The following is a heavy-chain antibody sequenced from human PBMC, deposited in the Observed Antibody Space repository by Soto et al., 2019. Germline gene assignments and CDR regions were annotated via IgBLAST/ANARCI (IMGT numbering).Heavy chain of an antibody. D-gene: IGHD1-26*01. Sequence: GASVKVSCKASGYTFTSYAMHWVRQAPGQRLEWMGWINAGNGNTKYSQKFQGRVTITRDTSASTAYMELSSLRSEDTAVYYCARSDSGSYPIFDYWGQGTLVTVSS. CDR3: ARSDSGSYPIFDY. CDR2: INAGNGNT. J-gene: IGHJ4*02. V-gene: IGHV1-3*01. CDR1: GYTFTSYA.